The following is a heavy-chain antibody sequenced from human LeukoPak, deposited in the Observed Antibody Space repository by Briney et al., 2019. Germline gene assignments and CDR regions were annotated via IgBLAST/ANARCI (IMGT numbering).Heavy chain of an antibody. CDR2: LYSDGTT. Sequence: GGSLRLSCSASGLTVSSNYRSWVRQAPGKGLEWVSLLYSDGTTYYADSVRGRFAISRDNSKNTLYLQMFSLRAEDTAMYYCANYDTTGFYFDQWGQGTLVPVSS. J-gene: IGHJ4*02. CDR3: ANYDTTGFYFDQ. V-gene: IGHV3-53*01. CDR1: GLTVSSNY. D-gene: IGHD3-22*01.